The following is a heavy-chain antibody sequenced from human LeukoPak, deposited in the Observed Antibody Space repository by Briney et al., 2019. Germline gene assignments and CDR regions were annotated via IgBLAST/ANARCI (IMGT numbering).Heavy chain of an antibody. V-gene: IGHV3-74*01. CDR3: ARPDSSAYYYLDY. CDR1: GFTFSSYW. D-gene: IGHD3-22*01. J-gene: IGHJ4*02. Sequence: GGSLRLSCAASGFTFSSYWMHWVRQAPGKGLVWVSRINSDGSTISYADSVKGRFTISRDNAKNTLYLQMNSLRAEDTAVYYCARPDSSAYYYLDYWGQGTLVTVSS. CDR2: INSDGSTI.